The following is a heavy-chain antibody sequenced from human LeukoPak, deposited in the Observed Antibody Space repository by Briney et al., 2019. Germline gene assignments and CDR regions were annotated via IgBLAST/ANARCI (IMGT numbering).Heavy chain of an antibody. CDR3: ASGSYDTRRYDY. V-gene: IGHV3-21*06. Sequence: GGSLRLSCAASGFTFSIYSMNWVRQAPGKGLEWVSSISSSGTNKYYADSVKGRFTISRDNAKNSLYLQMNSLRAEDTAVYHCASGSYDTRRYDYWGQGILVTVTS. CDR1: GFTFSIYS. CDR2: ISSSGTNK. J-gene: IGHJ4*02. D-gene: IGHD1-26*01.